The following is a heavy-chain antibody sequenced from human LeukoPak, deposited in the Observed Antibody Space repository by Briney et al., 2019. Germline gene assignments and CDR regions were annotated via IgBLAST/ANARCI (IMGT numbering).Heavy chain of an antibody. Sequence: GGSLRLSCAVSGFTFSRYSMNWVRQAPGQGLEWVSYISSSSSTRYYADSVKGRFTISRDNAKNSLYLQMNSLRAEDTAVYYCAWYSGGPGDPGGFDSWGQGTLVTVSS. CDR2: ISSSSSTR. V-gene: IGHV3-48*04. D-gene: IGHD2-15*01. CDR1: GFTFSRYS. CDR3: AWYSGGPGDPGGFDS. J-gene: IGHJ4*02.